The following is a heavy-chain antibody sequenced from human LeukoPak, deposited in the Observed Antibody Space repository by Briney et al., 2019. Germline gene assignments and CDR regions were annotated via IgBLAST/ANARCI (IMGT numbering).Heavy chain of an antibody. CDR2: IYWDDDK. D-gene: IGHD3-10*01. J-gene: IGHJ4*02. CDR1: GFSLSTSGVG. V-gene: IGHV2-5*02. Sequence: SGPTLVNPTQTLTLTCTFSGFSLSTSGVGVGWIRQPPGKALEWLALIYWDDDKRYSPSLESRLTLTKDTSKNQVVLKMTNMDPVDTATYYCAGGSGRTFDCWGQGTLVTVSS. CDR3: AGGSGRTFDC.